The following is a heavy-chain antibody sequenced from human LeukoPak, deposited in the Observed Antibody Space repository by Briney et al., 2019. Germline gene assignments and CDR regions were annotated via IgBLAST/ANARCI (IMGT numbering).Heavy chain of an antibody. CDR3: AGVLTYYYGSGSPSYYYYYYGMDV. D-gene: IGHD3-10*01. J-gene: IGHJ6*02. Sequence: PGGSLRLSCAASGFTFSDYYMSWIRQAPGKGLEWVSYISSSSSYTNYADSVKGRFTISRDNAKNSPYLQMNSLRAEDTAVYYCAGVLTYYYGSGSPSYYYYYYGMDVWGQGTTVTVSS. V-gene: IGHV3-11*05. CDR1: GFTFSDYY. CDR2: ISSSSSYT.